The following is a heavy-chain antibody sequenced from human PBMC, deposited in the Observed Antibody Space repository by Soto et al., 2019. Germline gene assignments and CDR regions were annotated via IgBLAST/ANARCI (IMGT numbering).Heavy chain of an antibody. CDR2: INQDGSEK. D-gene: IGHD1-26*01. J-gene: IGHJ4*02. CDR1: GFSFRNYW. CDR3: ARGTPTPGIDS. Sequence: XVSLLLSCEAYGFSFRNYWMNWVRQAPGKGLEWVVNINQDGSEKQYVDSVKGRFTVSRDNAKSSLYLQMDSLRAEDTAVYYCARGTPTPGIDSWGQGTLVTVSS. V-gene: IGHV3-7*03.